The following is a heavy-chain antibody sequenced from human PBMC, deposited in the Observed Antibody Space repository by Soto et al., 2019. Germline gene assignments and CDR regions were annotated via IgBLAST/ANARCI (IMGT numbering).Heavy chain of an antibody. Sequence: QVQLVQSGAEVKKPGSSVKVSCKASGGTFSTNPISWVRQAPGQGLEWMGGTGSGTGPGNHAQKFQGRLTLTVDKSTSTVYMELSSLSSEDTAVYYCARRDSGGFYRYFDSWGKGTLVTVSS. CDR2: TGSGTGPG. V-gene: IGHV1-69*06. D-gene: IGHD2-15*01. CDR3: ARRDSGGFYRYFDS. CDR1: GGTFSTNP. J-gene: IGHJ4*02.